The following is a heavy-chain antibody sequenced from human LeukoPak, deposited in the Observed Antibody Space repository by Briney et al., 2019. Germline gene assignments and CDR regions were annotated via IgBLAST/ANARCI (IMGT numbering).Heavy chain of an antibody. CDR3: ARGGYSTLRTV. Sequence: PGGSLSLFCSACGFPDSRLQMSWLGQATGKGLEWDSVIYSGGSTYYADSVKGRFTISRDNSKNTLYLQMNSLRAEDTAVYYYARGGYSTLRTVWGQGTLVTVSS. CDR1: GFPDSRLQ. D-gene: IGHD4-11*01. CDR2: IYSGGST. V-gene: IGHV3-53*01. J-gene: IGHJ4*02.